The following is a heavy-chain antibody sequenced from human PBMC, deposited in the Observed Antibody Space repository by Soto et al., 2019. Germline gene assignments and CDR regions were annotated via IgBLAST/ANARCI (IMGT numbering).Heavy chain of an antibody. CDR3: AKDAKFLELRFYYYYMDV. V-gene: IGHV3-23*01. D-gene: IGHD1-7*01. Sequence: GGSLRLSCAASGFTFSSYAMSWVRQAPGKGLEWVSAISGSGGNTYYADSVKGRFTISRDNSKNTLYLQMNSLRAEDTAVYYCAKDAKFLELRFYYYYMDVWGKGTTVTVSS. CDR1: GFTFSSYA. J-gene: IGHJ6*03. CDR2: ISGSGGNT.